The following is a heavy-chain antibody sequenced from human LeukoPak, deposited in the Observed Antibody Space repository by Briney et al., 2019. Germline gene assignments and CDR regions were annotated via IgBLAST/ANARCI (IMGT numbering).Heavy chain of an antibody. CDR3: ARGADILSGSGDWFDP. D-gene: IGHD2-8*02. Sequence: SSETLSLTCAVYGGSFSGYYWSWIRQPPGKGLEWIGEINHSGSTNYNPSLKSRVTISVDTSKNQFSLKLSSVTAADTAVYYCARGADILSGSGDWFDPWGQGTLVTVSS. CDR2: INHSGST. CDR1: GGSFSGYY. J-gene: IGHJ5*02. V-gene: IGHV4-34*01.